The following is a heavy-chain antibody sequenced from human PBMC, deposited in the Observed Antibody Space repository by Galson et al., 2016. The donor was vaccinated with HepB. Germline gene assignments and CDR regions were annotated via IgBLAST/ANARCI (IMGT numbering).Heavy chain of an antibody. D-gene: IGHD2-21*01. Sequence: QSGAEVKKPGESLRISCKGSGYIFSTFWISWVRQMPGRGLGWMGTIDSRDSHTINIPSFQGRVTISVDTSINTAYVQWSSLEASDSAMYYCARHEMVSVDCLMDVWGQGTTVTVAS. CDR3: ARHEMVSVDCLMDV. CDR1: GYIFSTFW. J-gene: IGHJ6*02. V-gene: IGHV5-10-1*01. CDR2: IDSRDSHT.